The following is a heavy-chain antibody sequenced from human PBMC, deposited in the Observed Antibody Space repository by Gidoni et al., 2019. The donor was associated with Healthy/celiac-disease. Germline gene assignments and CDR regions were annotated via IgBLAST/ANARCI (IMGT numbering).Heavy chain of an antibody. CDR1: GGSIRRGSYY. CDR3: ARDGAADGWVPLNYFDY. J-gene: IGHJ4*02. CDR2: IYTSGST. Sequence: QVQLQESGPGLVKPSQTLSLTCTVSGGSIRRGSYYWSWIRQPAGKGLEWIGRIYTSGSTNYNPSLKSRVTISVYTAKNQFSLKLSSVTAADTAGYYCARDGAADGWVPLNYFDYWGQGTLVTVSS. D-gene: IGHD1-26*01. V-gene: IGHV4-61*02.